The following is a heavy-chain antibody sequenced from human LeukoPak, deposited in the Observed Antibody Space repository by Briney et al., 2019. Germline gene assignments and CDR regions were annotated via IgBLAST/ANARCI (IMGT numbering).Heavy chain of an antibody. Sequence: GGSLRLSCAASGFTFSSYAMHWVRQAPGKGLEWVAVISYDGSNKYYADSEKGRFTISRDNSKNTLYLQMNSLRAEDTAVYYCATGLSYSSSSVFDYWGQGTLVTVSS. CDR2: ISYDGSNK. V-gene: IGHV3-30-3*01. J-gene: IGHJ4*02. D-gene: IGHD6-6*01. CDR1: GFTFSSYA. CDR3: ATGLSYSSSSVFDY.